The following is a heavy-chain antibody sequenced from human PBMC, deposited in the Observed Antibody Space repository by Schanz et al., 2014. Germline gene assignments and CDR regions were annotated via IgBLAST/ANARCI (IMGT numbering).Heavy chain of an antibody. J-gene: IGHJ4*02. Sequence: QVQLVQSGPEVKKPGSSVKVSCQAFGDTFTSYSIHWVRQAPGQGLEWMGWINVGNGNMKYSQKFQGRVTITRDTSASTAYMELTSLRSEDTAVYFCARDLLVSHYDFWSGNDYWGQGTLVTVSS. D-gene: IGHD3-3*01. CDR1: GDTFTSYS. CDR2: INVGNGNM. CDR3: ARDLLVSHYDFWSGNDY. V-gene: IGHV1-3*01.